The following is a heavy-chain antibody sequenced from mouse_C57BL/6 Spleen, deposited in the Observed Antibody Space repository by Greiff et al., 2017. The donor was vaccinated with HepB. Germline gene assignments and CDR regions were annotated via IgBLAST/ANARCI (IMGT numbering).Heavy chain of an antibody. CDR1: GYTFTDYY. J-gene: IGHJ3*01. D-gene: IGHD2-4*01. CDR3: ARGGAYDYDGAY. CDR2: INPNNGGT. V-gene: IGHV1-26*01. Sequence: VQLQQSGPELVKPGASVKISCKASGYTFTDYYMNWVKQSHGKSLEWIGDINPNNGGTSYNQKFKGKATLTVDKSSSTAYMELRSLTSEDSAVYYCARGGAYDYDGAYWGQGTLVTVSA.